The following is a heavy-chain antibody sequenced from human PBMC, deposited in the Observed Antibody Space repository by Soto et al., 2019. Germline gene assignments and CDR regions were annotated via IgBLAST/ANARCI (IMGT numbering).Heavy chain of an antibody. Sequence: SVEIGGKSSGYDFSSYAMHWVRQAPGKRLEWMGWINIGSGRTEYSQTLQDRITITRDTSFCTFYMDLSSLHSEATCVYFGLGSGFD. D-gene: IGHD2-15*01. CDR3: LGSGFD. V-gene: IGHV1-3*04. CDR2: INIGSGRT. CDR1: GYDFSSYA. J-gene: IGHJ5*01.